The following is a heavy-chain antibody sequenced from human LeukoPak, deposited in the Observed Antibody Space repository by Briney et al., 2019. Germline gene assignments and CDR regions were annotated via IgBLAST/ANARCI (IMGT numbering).Heavy chain of an antibody. J-gene: IGHJ6*02. CDR1: GYSFTDYW. CDR3: ARGSANWKYGMDV. V-gene: IGHV5-51*01. Sequence: GESLKISCKGSGYSFTDYWIAWVRQMPGKGLEWMGIIFPRDSNTRYSPSFQGQVTISADKSITTAYLQWSSLKASDTATFYCARGSANWKYGMDVWGQGTTVTVSS. D-gene: IGHD1-1*01. CDR2: IFPRDSNT.